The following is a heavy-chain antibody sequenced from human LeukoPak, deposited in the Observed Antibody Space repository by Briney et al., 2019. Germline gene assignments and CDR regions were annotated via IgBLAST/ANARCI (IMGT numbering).Heavy chain of an antibody. CDR3: AKGEQGVDY. V-gene: IGHV3-23*01. Sequence: GGSLRLSCAASGFTFSNFAMSWVRQAPGKGLEWVSSINFRGGTTYYADSVKGRFTISRDSSKNTLYLQMNSLRAEDAAVYYCAKGEQGVDYWGQGTLVTVSS. J-gene: IGHJ4*02. CDR2: INFRGGTT. CDR1: GFTFSNFA. D-gene: IGHD1/OR15-1a*01.